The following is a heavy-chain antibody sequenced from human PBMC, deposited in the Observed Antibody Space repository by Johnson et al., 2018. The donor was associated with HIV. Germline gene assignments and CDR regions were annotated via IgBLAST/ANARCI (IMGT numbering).Heavy chain of an antibody. D-gene: IGHD3-16*01. V-gene: IGHV3-30*02. CDR3: AKDYSGGYGAFDI. CDR2: IRYDGSNK. CDR1: GFTFSSYG. Sequence: QVQLVESGGGVVQPGGSLRLSCAASGFTFSSYGMHWVRQAPGKGLEWVAFIRYDGSNKYYADSVKGRFTISRDNSKNTLYLQMNSLRAEDTAVYYCAKDYSGGYGAFDIWGQGTMVTVSS. J-gene: IGHJ3*02.